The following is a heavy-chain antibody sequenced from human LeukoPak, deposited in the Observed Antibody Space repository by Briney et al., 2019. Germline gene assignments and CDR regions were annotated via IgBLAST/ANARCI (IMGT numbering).Heavy chain of an antibody. CDR1: GFSFSTYG. Sequence: GTSLRLSYAASGFSFSTYGMHWVRQAPGKGLEWVAVIWYGGGNKYYGDSVKGRFTISRDNSKNTLYLQMNSLRAEDTAVYYCVTGGGNSVVYWGQGTLVTVSS. CDR3: VTGGGNSVVY. J-gene: IGHJ4*02. V-gene: IGHV3-33*01. D-gene: IGHD4-23*01. CDR2: IWYGGGNK.